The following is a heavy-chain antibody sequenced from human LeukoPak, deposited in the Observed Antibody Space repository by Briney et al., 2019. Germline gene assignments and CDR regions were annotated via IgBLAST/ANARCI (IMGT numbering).Heavy chain of an antibody. Sequence: ASVKVSCKASGYTFTSYGISWVRQAPGQGLEWMGGIIPIFGTANYAQKFQGRVTITTDESTSTAYMELSSLRSEDTAVYYCASSSGYIDYWGRGTLVTVSS. V-gene: IGHV1-69*05. D-gene: IGHD6-13*01. J-gene: IGHJ4*02. CDR2: IIPIFGTA. CDR3: ASSSGYIDY. CDR1: GYTFTSYG.